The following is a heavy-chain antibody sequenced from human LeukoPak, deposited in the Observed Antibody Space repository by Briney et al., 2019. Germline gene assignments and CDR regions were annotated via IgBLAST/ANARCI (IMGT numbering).Heavy chain of an antibody. CDR2: IEQDGSEK. CDR1: GFTFSTYW. Sequence: PGGSLRLSCAVSGFTFSTYWMSWVRQAPGKGLEWVANIEQDGSEKYYVDSVKGRFTISRDNVKNSLYLQMNSLRAEDTAVYYCARDWAYTGGSYGVDWGQGTLVTVSS. CDR3: ARDWAYTGGSYGVD. J-gene: IGHJ4*02. V-gene: IGHV3-7*01. D-gene: IGHD1-26*01.